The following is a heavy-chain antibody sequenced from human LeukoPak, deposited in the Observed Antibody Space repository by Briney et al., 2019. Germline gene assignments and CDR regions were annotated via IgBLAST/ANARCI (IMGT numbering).Heavy chain of an antibody. CDR2: IIPILGIA. CDR1: GGTFSSYA. D-gene: IGHD6-19*01. Sequence: ASVKVSCKASGGTFSSYAIRWVRQAPGQGLEWMGRIIPILGIANYAQKFQGRVTITADKSTSTAYMELSSLRSEDTAVYYCARDGRTAVAGRTYYYYYGMDVWGQGTTVTVSS. V-gene: IGHV1-69*04. J-gene: IGHJ6*02. CDR3: ARDGRTAVAGRTYYYYYGMDV.